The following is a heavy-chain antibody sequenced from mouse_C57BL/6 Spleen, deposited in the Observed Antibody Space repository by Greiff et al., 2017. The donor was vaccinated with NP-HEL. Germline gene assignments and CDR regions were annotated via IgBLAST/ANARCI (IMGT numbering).Heavy chain of an antibody. V-gene: IGHV1-80*01. CDR1: GYAFSSYW. Sequence: QVQLQQSGAELVKPGASVKISCKASGYAFSSYWMNWVKQRPGKGLEWIGQIYPGDGDTNYNGKFKGKATLTADKSSSTAYMQLSSLTSEGSAVYFCARHGNNWRYSDVWGTETTVTVSS. CDR3: ARHGNNWRYSDV. D-gene: IGHD2-1*01. CDR2: IYPGDGDT. J-gene: IGHJ1*03.